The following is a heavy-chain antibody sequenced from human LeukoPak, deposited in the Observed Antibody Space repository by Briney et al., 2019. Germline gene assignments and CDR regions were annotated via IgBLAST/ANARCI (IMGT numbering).Heavy chain of an antibody. CDR1: GFAFNNFG. J-gene: IGHJ5*02. V-gene: IGHV3-23*01. D-gene: IGHD2-2*01. Sequence: QAGGSLRLSCAASGFAFNNFGMTWVRPAPGKGLEGVSTISGGGGGSTYYTFYVKGRFNISSDFSKDTVYLQMNSLRGEDTAIYCCARVRCSRKGCSSNSFDPWGQGTLVTVSS. CDR2: ISGGGGGST. CDR3: ARVRCSRKGCSSNSFDP.